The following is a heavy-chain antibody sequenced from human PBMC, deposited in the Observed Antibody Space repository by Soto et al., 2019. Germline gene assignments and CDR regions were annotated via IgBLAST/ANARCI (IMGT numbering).Heavy chain of an antibody. CDR2: IWYDASNK. CDR3: AKEGNMGSSSWYYFDY. D-gene: IGHD6-13*01. J-gene: IGHJ4*02. V-gene: IGHV3-33*06. CDR1: GFTFSSNG. Sequence: QVQLVESGGGVVQPGRSLRLSCAASGFTFSSNGMHWVRQAPGKGLEWVATIWYDASNKYYADSVKGRFIISRDNSKNTRYVQMNNLRAEDTAVYYCAKEGNMGSSSWYYFDYWGQGTLVTVSS.